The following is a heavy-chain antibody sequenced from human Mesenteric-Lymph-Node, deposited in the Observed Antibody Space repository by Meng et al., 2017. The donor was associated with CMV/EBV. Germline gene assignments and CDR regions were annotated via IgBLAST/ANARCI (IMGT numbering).Heavy chain of an antibody. Sequence: SVKVSCKASGYTLTSYEINWVRQAPGQGLEWMGRIIPILGIANYAQKFQGRVTITADKSTSTAYMELSSLRSEDTAVYYCARDPHDYSNGDYWGQGTLVTVSS. V-gene: IGHV1-69*04. CDR2: IIPILGIA. CDR1: GYTLTSYE. CDR3: ARDPHDYSNGDY. D-gene: IGHD4-11*01. J-gene: IGHJ4*02.